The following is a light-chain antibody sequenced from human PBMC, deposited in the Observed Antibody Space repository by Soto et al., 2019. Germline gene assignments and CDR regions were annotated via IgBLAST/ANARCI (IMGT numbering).Light chain of an antibody. V-gene: IGKV1-6*01. J-gene: IGKJ1*01. CDR1: QGIRTD. CDR3: LQDFSYTRT. Sequence: QLTQSPSSLSASVGDRVTITCRASQGIRTDLGWYQQSPGKAPKVLIVGASTLQSGVQSRFSGSGSGTDFTLTISSLQPEDSATYYCLQDFSYTRTFGQGTKVDIK. CDR2: GAS.